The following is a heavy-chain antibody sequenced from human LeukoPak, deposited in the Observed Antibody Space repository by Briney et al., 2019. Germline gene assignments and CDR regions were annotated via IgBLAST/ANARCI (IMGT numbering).Heavy chain of an antibody. D-gene: IGHD1-1*01. CDR2: ISGSGGST. V-gene: IGHV3-23*01. J-gene: IGHJ6*03. CDR3: AKRPSTTGYYYYYMDV. CDR1: GFTFSSYG. Sequence: GGSLRLSCAASGFTFSSYGMSWVRQAPGKGLEWVSAISGSGGSTYYADSVKGRFTISRDNSKNTLYLQMNSLRAEDTAVYYCAKRPSTTGYYYYYMDVWGKGTTVTISS.